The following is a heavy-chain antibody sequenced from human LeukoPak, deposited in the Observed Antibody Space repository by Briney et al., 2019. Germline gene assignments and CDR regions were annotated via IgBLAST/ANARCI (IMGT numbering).Heavy chain of an antibody. CDR1: GGSISSGGYS. V-gene: IGHV4-30-2*01. D-gene: IGHD1/OR15-1a*01. CDR3: ARAGAGTNYYYYYCMDV. J-gene: IGHJ6*02. Sequence: SQTLSLTCAVSGGSISSGGYSWSWIRQPPGKGLEWIGYIYHSGSTYYNPSLKSRVTISVDRSKNQFSLKLSSVTAADTAVYYCARAGAGTNYYYYYCMDVWGQGTTVTVSS. CDR2: IYHSGST.